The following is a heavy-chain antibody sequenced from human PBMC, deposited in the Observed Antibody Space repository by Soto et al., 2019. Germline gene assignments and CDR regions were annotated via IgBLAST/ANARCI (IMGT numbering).Heavy chain of an antibody. CDR1: GFTFSSYS. D-gene: IGHD6-13*01. Sequence: EVQLVESGGGLVEPGGSLRLSCAASGFTFSSYSMNWVRQAPGKGLEWVSSISSSSSYIYYADSVKGRFTISRDNAKNSLYLQMNSLRAEDTAVYYCARDPQGAAVLLLAYGMDVWGQGTTVTVSS. V-gene: IGHV3-21*01. J-gene: IGHJ6*02. CDR2: ISSSSSYI. CDR3: ARDPQGAAVLLLAYGMDV.